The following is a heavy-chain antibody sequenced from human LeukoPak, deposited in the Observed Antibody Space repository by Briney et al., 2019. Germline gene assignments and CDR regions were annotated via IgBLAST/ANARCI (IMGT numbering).Heavy chain of an antibody. J-gene: IGHJ4*02. V-gene: IGHV3-30*02. D-gene: IGHD6-13*01. CDR3: ARGSHRRYSSSWYSL. CDR2: KQNDGSST. CDR1: GFSFSHYG. Sequence: GGSLRLSCAASGFSFSHYGMHWVRQAPGKGLEWVAFKQNDGSSTFYADSVKGRFTISRDNSKNTLYLQMGSLTTEDMAVYYCARGSHRRYSSSWYSLWGQGTLVTVSS.